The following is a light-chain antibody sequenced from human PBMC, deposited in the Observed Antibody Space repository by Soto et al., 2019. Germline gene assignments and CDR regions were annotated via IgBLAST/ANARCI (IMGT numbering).Light chain of an antibody. CDR1: QSVSSSY. Sequence: EIVLTQSPGTLSLSPGERATLSCRASQSVSSSYLAWYQQKPGQAPRLLIYGASSRATGIPDRFSGSGSGTDFTLTIGRLEPEDFAVYYCQQSGDSQWTFGQGTKVDIK. J-gene: IGKJ1*01. CDR2: GAS. V-gene: IGKV3-20*01. CDR3: QQSGDSQWT.